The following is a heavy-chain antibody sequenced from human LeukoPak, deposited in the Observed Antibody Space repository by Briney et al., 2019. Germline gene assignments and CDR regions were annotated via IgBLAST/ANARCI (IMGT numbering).Heavy chain of an antibody. D-gene: IGHD3-22*01. CDR2: ISGSGVST. Sequence: GGSLRLSCAASGFTFSSYAMSWVRQAPGKGLEWVSSISGSGVSTYYADSVKGRFTISRDNSKNTLYLQMNSLRAEDTAVYYCAKPYYYDSSGLRTLDNWGQGTRVSVSS. CDR3: AKPYYYDSSGLRTLDN. J-gene: IGHJ4*02. CDR1: GFTFSSYA. V-gene: IGHV3-23*01.